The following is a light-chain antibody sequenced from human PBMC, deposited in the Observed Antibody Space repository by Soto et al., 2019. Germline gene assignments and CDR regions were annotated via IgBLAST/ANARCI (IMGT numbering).Light chain of an antibody. CDR3: QQYGTSEII. CDR1: QSVGLS. J-gene: IGKJ5*01. Sequence: EVVLTPSPATLSLSPGGRATLSCRASQSVGLSLAWYQQKPGQAPRLLIYDASERASGIPDRFSGSGSGTDFTLTISRLEPEDFAVFFCQQYGTSEIIFGQGTRLEIK. CDR2: DAS. V-gene: IGKV3-20*01.